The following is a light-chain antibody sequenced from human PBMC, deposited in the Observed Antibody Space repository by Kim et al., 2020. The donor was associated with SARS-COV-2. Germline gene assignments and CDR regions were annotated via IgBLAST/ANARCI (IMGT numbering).Light chain of an antibody. CDR1: QSVSKY. CDR2: DAS. V-gene: IGKV3-11*01. Sequence: EIVLTQSPATLSLSPGERATLSCRASQSVSKYLAWYQQKPGQAPRLLIFDASNRAAGIPARFSGSGSGTDFSLTISSLEPEDFAVYYCQQRSNWPTVGGGTKVDIK. J-gene: IGKJ4*01. CDR3: QQRSNWPT.